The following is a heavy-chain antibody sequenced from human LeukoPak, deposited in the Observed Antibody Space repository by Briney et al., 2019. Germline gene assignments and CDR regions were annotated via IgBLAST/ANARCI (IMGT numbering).Heavy chain of an antibody. CDR2: ISSNGGST. Sequence: PGGSLRLSCAASGFTFSSYAMHWVRQAPGKGLEYVLAISSNGGSTYYANSVKGRFTISRDNSKNTLYLQMGSLRAEDMAVYYCARDGTTMVRGVIIPSWFDPWGQGTLVTVSS. CDR1: GFTFSSYA. D-gene: IGHD3-10*01. CDR3: ARDGTTMVRGVIIPSWFDP. J-gene: IGHJ5*02. V-gene: IGHV3-64*01.